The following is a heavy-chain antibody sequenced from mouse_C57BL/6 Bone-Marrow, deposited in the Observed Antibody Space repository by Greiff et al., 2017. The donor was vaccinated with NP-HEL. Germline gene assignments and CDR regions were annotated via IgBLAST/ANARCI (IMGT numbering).Heavy chain of an antibody. CDR2: IYPRDGST. D-gene: IGHD2-10*01. J-gene: IGHJ1*03. CDR1: GYTFTSYD. V-gene: IGHV1-85*01. CDR3: YPYGYFDG. Sequence: QVQLQQSGPELVKPGASVKLSCKASGYTFTSYDINWVKQRPGQGLEWIGWIYPRDGSTTYNEKFKGKATLTVDTSSSTAYMELHSLTSEDSAVYFAYPYGYFDGWGTGTTVTVSS.